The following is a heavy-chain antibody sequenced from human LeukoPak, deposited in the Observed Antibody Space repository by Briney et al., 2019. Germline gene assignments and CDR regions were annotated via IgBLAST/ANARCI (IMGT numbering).Heavy chain of an antibody. J-gene: IGHJ4*02. CDR1: GFTFSSYS. Sequence: GGSLRLSCAASGFTFSSYSMNWVRQAPGKGLEWVSSISSSSSYIYYADTVKGRFTISRDNAKNSLYLQMNSLRAEDTAVYYCARDRQQLIIYYFDYWGQGTLVTVSS. V-gene: IGHV3-21*01. CDR2: ISSSSSYI. D-gene: IGHD6-13*01. CDR3: ARDRQQLIIYYFDY.